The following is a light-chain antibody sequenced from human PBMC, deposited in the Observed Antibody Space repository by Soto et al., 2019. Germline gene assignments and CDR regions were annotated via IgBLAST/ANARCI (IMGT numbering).Light chain of an antibody. Sequence: DIVMTQSPDSLAVSLGERATINCKSSQSVLYSSNNKNYLAWYQQKPGQPPKLLIYWESTRESGVPDRFSGSGSGQDFTLTISCLQSEDFAPYHCNQSSSYHRTSGQGT. CDR2: WES. CDR1: QSVLYSSNNKNY. J-gene: IGKJ1*01. V-gene: IGKV4-1*01. CDR3: NQSSSYHRT.